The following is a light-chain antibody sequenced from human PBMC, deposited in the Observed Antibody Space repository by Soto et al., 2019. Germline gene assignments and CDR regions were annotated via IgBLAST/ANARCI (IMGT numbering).Light chain of an antibody. J-gene: IGLJ2*01. V-gene: IGLV2-23*02. Sequence: QSALTRPASVSGSPGQSITISCTGTSSDVGSYNLVSWYQQHPGKAPKLMIYEVSKRPSGVSNRFSGSKSGNTASLTISGLQAEDEADYYCCSYAGSSTSYVVFGGGTKLTVL. CDR1: SSDVGSYNL. CDR2: EVS. CDR3: CSYAGSSTSYVV.